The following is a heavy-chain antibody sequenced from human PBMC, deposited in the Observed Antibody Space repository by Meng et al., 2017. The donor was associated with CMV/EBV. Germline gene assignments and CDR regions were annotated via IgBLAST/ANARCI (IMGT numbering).Heavy chain of an antibody. CDR1: GYY. J-gene: IGHJ5*02. CDR3: ARGGAGYSSSWYESYIVWFDP. CDR2: INHSGST. V-gene: IGHV4-34*01. Sequence: GYYWSWIRQPPGKGLEWIGEINHSGSTNYNPSLKSRVTISVDTSKNQFSLKLSSVTAADTAVYYCARGGAGYSSSWYESYIVWFDPWGQGTLVTVSS. D-gene: IGHD6-13*01.